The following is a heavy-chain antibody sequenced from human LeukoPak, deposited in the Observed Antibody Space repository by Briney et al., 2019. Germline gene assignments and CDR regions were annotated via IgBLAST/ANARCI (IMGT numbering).Heavy chain of an antibody. D-gene: IGHD1-14*01. CDR2: ISASGGST. CDR3: ANPVISYRNRFDY. CDR1: GFTFSSYA. J-gene: IGHJ4*02. Sequence: GGSLRLSCAAPGFTFSSYAMSWVRQAPGKGLEWVSVISASGGSTYYADSVKGRFTISRDNSKNTLYLQMNSLLAEDTAVYYCANPVISYRNRFDYWGQGTLVTVSS. V-gene: IGHV3-23*01.